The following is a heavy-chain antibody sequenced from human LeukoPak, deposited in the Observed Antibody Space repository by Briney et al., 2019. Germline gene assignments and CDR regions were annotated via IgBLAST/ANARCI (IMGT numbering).Heavy chain of an antibody. J-gene: IGHJ4*02. CDR1: GFTFSSYS. D-gene: IGHD5-12*01. CDR3: AGTADRLRSFDY. Sequence: GGSLRLSCAASGFTFSSYSMNWVRQAPGKGLEWVSAISGSGGSTYYADSVKGRFTISRDNSKNTLYLQMNSLRAEDTAVYYCAGTADRLRSFDYWGQGTLVTVSS. CDR2: ISGSGGST. V-gene: IGHV3-23*01.